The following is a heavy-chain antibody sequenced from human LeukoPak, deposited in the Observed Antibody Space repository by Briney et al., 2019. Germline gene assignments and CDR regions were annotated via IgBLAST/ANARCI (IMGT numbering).Heavy chain of an antibody. CDR1: GYTFNSYG. V-gene: IGHV1-18*01. CDR2: ISVYNGNT. Sequence: GASVKVSCKASGYTFNSYGISWVRQAPGQGLEWMGWISVYNGNTNYAQKLQGRVTMTTDTSTSTAYMELRSLRSDDTAVFYCARCVDCTDDVCYNYFYDSSRGTLVTVSS. CDR3: ARCVDCTDDVCYNYFYD. J-gene: IGHJ4*02. D-gene: IGHD2-8*01.